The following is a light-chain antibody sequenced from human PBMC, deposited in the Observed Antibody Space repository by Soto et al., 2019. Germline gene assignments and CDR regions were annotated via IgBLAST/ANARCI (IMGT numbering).Light chain of an antibody. CDR1: SSNIGAHY. J-gene: IGLJ1*01. CDR2: END. Sequence: QSVLPQPPSVSAVPGQMVTMSCSGGSSNIGAHYVSWHQQVPGTAPKLLIYENDKRPSGIPDRFSGSKSGTSATLGITGLQTGDEADYYCGTWDSSLSIFVFGTGTKVTVL. CDR3: GTWDSSLSIFV. V-gene: IGLV1-51*02.